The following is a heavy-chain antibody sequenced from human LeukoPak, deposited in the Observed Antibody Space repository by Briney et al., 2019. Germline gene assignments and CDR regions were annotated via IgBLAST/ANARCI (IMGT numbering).Heavy chain of an antibody. CDR3: ASRQGLGWHYVN. D-gene: IGHD3-10*02. J-gene: IGHJ4*02. Sequence: GGSLRLSCVDSGFTFSSYAMSWVRQVPGKGLEWVSCISDSGGSTYYADSVKGRFTISRDNSKNTLYLQMNSLRAEDTAIYYCASRQGLGWHYVNWGQGTLVTVSS. CDR2: ISDSGGST. CDR1: GFTFSSYA. V-gene: IGHV3-23*01.